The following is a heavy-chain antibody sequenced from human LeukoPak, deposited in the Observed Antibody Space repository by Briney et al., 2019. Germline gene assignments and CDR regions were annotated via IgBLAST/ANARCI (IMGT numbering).Heavy chain of an antibody. J-gene: IGHJ5*02. V-gene: IGHV1-69*13. Sequence: SVKVSCKASGGTFSSYVISWARQAPGQGLEWMGGIIPIFGTANYAQKFQGRVTITADESTSTAYMELSSLRSEDTAVYYCAGHDFWSGSWFDPWGQGTLVTVSS. CDR2: IIPIFGTA. D-gene: IGHD3-3*01. CDR3: AGHDFWSGSWFDP. CDR1: GGTFSSYV.